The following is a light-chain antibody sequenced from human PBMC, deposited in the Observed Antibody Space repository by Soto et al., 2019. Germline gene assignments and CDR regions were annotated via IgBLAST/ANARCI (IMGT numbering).Light chain of an antibody. V-gene: IGLV2-8*01. CDR1: SSDVGAYIY. J-gene: IGLJ2*01. CDR3: ISYAGNHNLV. Sequence: QSVLTQPPSASGSPGQSVTISCTGTSSDVGAYIYVSWYQQHPGTAPKLIIYEVNKRPSGVPDRFSDSRSGNTASLTVSGLQPEDAADYYCISYAGNHNLVFGGGTQLTVL. CDR2: EVN.